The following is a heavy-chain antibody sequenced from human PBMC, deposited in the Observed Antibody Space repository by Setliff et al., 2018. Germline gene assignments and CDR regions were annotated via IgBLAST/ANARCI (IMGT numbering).Heavy chain of an antibody. Sequence: GGSLRLSCAASGFRISFREYWMFWVRQAPGKGLEWVARIDKDGSSTVYADSAKGRFTISRDNVKKMLYLQMNSLRAEDTAVYYCANPYYDSSGHDAFDIWGQGTMVTVSS. CDR3: ANPYYDSSGHDAFDI. V-gene: IGHV3-74*01. CDR2: IDKDGSST. D-gene: IGHD3-22*01. CDR1: GFRISFREYW. J-gene: IGHJ3*02.